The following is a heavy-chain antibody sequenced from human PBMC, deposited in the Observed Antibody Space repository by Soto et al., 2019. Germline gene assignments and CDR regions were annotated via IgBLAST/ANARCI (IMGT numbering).Heavy chain of an antibody. V-gene: IGHV1-2*04. CDR1: GYTFSDYY. CDR2: INPKSGDR. D-gene: IGHD2-8*02. Sequence: ASGKVSGKASGYTFSDYYIHWVRQAPGQGLQWMGCINPKSGDRRYAQMFRGWVFMTRDTSISTAYMEVSGLKSDDTAVYFCARGAEVGIELAAFDQWGQGTLVTVSS. J-gene: IGHJ4*02. CDR3: ARGAEVGIELAAFDQ.